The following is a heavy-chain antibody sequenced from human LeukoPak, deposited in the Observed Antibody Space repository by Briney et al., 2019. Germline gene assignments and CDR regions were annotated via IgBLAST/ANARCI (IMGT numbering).Heavy chain of an antibody. CDR2: IYYSGST. Sequence: SETLSLTCTVSGGSISSYYWSWLRQPPGKGLEWIGYIYYSGSTNYNPSLKSRVTISVDTSKNQYSLKLSSVTAADTAVYYCARGGGVWFDPWGQGTLVTVSS. CDR3: ARGGGVWFDP. V-gene: IGHV4-59*01. J-gene: IGHJ5*02. CDR1: GGSISSYY. D-gene: IGHD3-16*01.